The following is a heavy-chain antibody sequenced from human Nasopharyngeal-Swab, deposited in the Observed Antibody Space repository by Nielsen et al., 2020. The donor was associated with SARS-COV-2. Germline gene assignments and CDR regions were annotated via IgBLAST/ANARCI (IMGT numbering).Heavy chain of an antibody. CDR3: ARVGTYYYDSSGHLNYYYYYYMDV. J-gene: IGHJ6*03. D-gene: IGHD3-22*01. Sequence: WIRQPRGKGLEWIGYIYNSGSTNYNPSLKSRVTISVDASKNQFSLKLSSVTAADTAVYYCARVGTYYYDSSGHLNYYYYYYMDVWGKGTTVTVSS. V-gene: IGHV4-59*01. CDR2: IYNSGST.